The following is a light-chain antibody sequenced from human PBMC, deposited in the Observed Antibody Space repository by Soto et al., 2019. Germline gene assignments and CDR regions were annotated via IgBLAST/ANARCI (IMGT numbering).Light chain of an antibody. CDR2: EVS. J-gene: IGLJ1*01. V-gene: IGLV2-14*01. CDR3: SSYTTSNTPLYV. CDR1: SSDTAGYNY. Sequence: QSALTQPASVSGSPGQSITISCTGTSSDTAGYNYVSWYQQHPGKAPKLMIYEVSNRPSGVSNRFSGSQSGNTASLTISGFQAEDEDNYYCSSYTTSNTPLYVFGTGTKVTVL.